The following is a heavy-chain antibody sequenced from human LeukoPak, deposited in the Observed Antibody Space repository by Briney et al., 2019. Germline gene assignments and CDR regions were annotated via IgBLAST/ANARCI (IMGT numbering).Heavy chain of an antibody. V-gene: IGHV4-38-2*02. CDR1: GYSMRNGSY. CDR3: ARVPLGFGTWFDP. CDR2: MYHSGST. J-gene: IGHJ5*02. Sequence: TSETLSLTCTVSGYSMRNGSYWAWIRQPPGKGLEWIGSMYHSGSTYSSPSLKSRVTISVDTSKNQFSLKLNSVTAADTAIYYCARVPLGFGTWFDPWGQGTLVTVSS. D-gene: IGHD3-16*01.